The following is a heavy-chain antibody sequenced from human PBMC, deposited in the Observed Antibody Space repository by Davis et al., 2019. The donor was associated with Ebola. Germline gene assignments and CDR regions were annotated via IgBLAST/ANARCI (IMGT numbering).Heavy chain of an antibody. CDR3: VRGMARGDFGLDV. V-gene: IGHV1-2*02. D-gene: IGHD3-10*01. Sequence: ASVKVSCKASGYTFTAYYIHWVRQAPGQGLEWMGWINPNTGGTNYAQHFQGRATMTRDTSISTAYVQLSSLRSEDTDVFYCVRGMARGDFGLDVWGQGTTVTVSS. CDR2: INPNTGGT. CDR1: GYTFTAYY. J-gene: IGHJ6*02.